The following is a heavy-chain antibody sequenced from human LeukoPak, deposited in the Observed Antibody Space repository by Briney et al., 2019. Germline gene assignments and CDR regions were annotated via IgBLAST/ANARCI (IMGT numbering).Heavy chain of an antibody. CDR3: ASDRRSDSSGYAFDI. V-gene: IGHV3-20*04. D-gene: IGHD3-22*01. Sequence: PGGSLRLSCVASGFTFDDYAMSWVRQAPGKGLEWVSGINWNGDNTVYADSVKGRFTISRGNAKNSLYLQMNSLGAEDTAFYYCASDRRSDSSGYAFDIWGQGTMVTVSS. CDR1: GFTFDDYA. CDR2: INWNGDNT. J-gene: IGHJ3*02.